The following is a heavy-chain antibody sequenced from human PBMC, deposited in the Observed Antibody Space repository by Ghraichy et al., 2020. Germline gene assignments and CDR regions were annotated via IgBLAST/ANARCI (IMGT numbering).Heavy chain of an antibody. D-gene: IGHD2-21*02. CDR3: ARDLLTTHPRSGTVVVTPRLAFDI. J-gene: IGHJ3*02. CDR1: GYSISSGYY. V-gene: IGHV4-38-2*02. CDR2: IYHSGST. Sequence: SETLSLTCTVSGYSISSGYYWGWIRQPPGKGLEWIGSIYHSGSTYYNPSLKSRVTISVDTSKNQFSLKLSSVTAADTAMYYCARDLLTTHPRSGTVVVTPRLAFDIWGQGTMVTVSS.